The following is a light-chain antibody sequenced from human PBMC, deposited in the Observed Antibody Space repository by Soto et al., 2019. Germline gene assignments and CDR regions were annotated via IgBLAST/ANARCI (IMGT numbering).Light chain of an antibody. CDR1: QSITNW. CDR3: QQYNTYS. J-gene: IGKJ1*01. CDR2: DAS. Sequence: DSQMTQSAGTLSGSVGDRVTITCRASQSITNWLAWYQQKPGKAPKVLIYDASTLESGVPSRFSGSGSGTEFSLTISSLQPDDFATYYCQQYNTYSFGQGTKVDIK. V-gene: IGKV1-5*01.